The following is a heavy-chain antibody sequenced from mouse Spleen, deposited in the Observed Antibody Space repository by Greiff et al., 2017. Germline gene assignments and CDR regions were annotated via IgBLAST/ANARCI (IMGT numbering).Heavy chain of an antibody. J-gene: IGHJ4*01. V-gene: IGHV1-4*01. CDR3: ARRFYYAMDY. CDR2: INPSSGYT. Sequence: LVESGAELARPGASVKMSCKASGYTFTSYTMHWVKQRPGQGLEWIGYINPSSGYTKYNQKFKDKATLTADKSSSTAYMQLSSLTSEDSAVYYCARRFYYAMDYWGQGTSVTVSS. CDR1: GYTFTSYT.